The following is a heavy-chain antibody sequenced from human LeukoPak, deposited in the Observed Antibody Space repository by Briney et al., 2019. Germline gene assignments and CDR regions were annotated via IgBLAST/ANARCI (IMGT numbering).Heavy chain of an antibody. V-gene: IGHV3-21*01. CDR3: VREIAARPGYYFDL. Sequence: GGPLRLSCAASGFTFSSYSMYWVRQAPGKGLEWVSSITKNSDYMYNADSVKGRFTISRDNAKNSLFLQMNSLRAEDTAVYYCVREIAARPGYYFDLWGQGTLVTVSS. D-gene: IGHD6-6*01. J-gene: IGHJ4*02. CDR1: GFTFSSYS. CDR2: ITKNSDYM.